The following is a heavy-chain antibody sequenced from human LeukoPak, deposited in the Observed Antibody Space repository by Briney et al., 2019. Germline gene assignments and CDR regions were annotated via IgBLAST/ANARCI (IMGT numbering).Heavy chain of an antibody. Sequence: PSETLSLTCTVSGGSISSGSYYWSWIRQPAGKGLEWIGRIYTSGSTNYDPSLKSRVTISVDTSKNQFSLKLSFVTAADTAVYYCARGAHYYDSSGYYPSFDYWGQGTLVTVSS. CDR2: IYTSGST. D-gene: IGHD3-22*01. V-gene: IGHV4-61*02. J-gene: IGHJ4*02. CDR1: GGSISSGSYY. CDR3: ARGAHYYDSSGYYPSFDY.